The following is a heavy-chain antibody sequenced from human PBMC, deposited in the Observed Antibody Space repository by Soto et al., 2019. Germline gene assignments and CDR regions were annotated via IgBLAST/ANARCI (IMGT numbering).Heavy chain of an antibody. D-gene: IGHD3-10*01. V-gene: IGHV3-11*01. CDR1: GFTFSDYY. J-gene: IGHJ6*03. Sequence: GGSLRLSCAASGFTFSDYYMSWLRQAPGKGLEWISQISKSGTTIYCADSVKGRFTISRDNADNSLYLQMNSLRDEDTAVYYCARDREFMDVWGEGTTVTVSS. CDR2: ISKSGTTI. CDR3: ARDREFMDV.